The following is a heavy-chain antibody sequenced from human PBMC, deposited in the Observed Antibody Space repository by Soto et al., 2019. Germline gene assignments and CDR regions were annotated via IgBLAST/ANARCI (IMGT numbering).Heavy chain of an antibody. J-gene: IGHJ3*02. CDR2: ISAYNGNT. CDR1: GYTFTSYG. V-gene: IGHV1-18*01. D-gene: IGHD6-13*01. CDR3: ARSLWKQLDPDDAFDI. Sequence: QVQLVQSGAEVKKPGASVKVSCKASGYTFTSYGISWVRQAPGQGLEWMGWISAYNGNTNYAQKLQGRVTMTPDTSTXXAYMGLRSRRSDDTAVYYCARSLWKQLDPDDAFDIWGQGTMVTVSS.